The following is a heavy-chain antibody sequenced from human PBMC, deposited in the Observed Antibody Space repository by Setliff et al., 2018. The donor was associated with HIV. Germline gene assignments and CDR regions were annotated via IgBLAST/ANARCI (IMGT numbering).Heavy chain of an antibody. V-gene: IGHV4-34*01. CDR1: GGSFSGYY. D-gene: IGHD4-17*01. CDR2: INHSGST. Sequence: PSETLSLTCAVYGGSFSGYYWSWIRQPPGKGLEWIGEINHSGSTNYNPSLQSRVSISMDASKNKFSLKVTSVTSADTAVYYCAKGAGFYGDYTFDYWGQGNLVPVSS. J-gene: IGHJ4*02. CDR3: AKGAGFYGDYTFDY.